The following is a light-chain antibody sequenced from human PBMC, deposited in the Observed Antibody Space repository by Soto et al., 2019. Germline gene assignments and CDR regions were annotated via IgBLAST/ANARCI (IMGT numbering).Light chain of an antibody. CDR2: EVS. V-gene: IGLV2-23*02. J-gene: IGLJ3*02. Sequence: QSALTQPASVSGSPGQSITISCTGTSGDVGSYNLVSWYQQHPGKAPKLMIYEVSKRPSGVSNRFSGSKSGNTASLPISGLQAEDEADDYCCSYAGSSTFEKVFGGGTKLTVL. CDR3: CSYAGSSTFEKV. CDR1: SGDVGSYNL.